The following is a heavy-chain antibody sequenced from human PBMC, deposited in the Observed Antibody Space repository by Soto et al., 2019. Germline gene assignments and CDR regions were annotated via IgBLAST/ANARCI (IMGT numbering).Heavy chain of an antibody. J-gene: IGHJ6*02. V-gene: IGHV3-23*01. CDR2: LSGSSGST. CDR3: AKGNEMAPYYYYYGLDV. CDR1: GFNFGNYA. Sequence: EVQLLESGGGLVQPGGSLRLSCAASGFNFGNYAMNWVRQAAGKGLEWVSSLSGSSGSTWFADSVKGRFTISRDNSKKTLYLQMNSLRAEDTAVYYCAKGNEMAPYYYYYGLDVWGQGTTVTVSS. D-gene: IGHD5-12*01.